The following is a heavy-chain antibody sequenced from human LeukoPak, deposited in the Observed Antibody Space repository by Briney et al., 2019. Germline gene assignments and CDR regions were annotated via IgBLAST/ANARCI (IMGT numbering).Heavy chain of an antibody. Sequence: GGSLRLSCAASGFTFSSYAMSWVRQAPGKGLGWGSAISGSGGSTYYADSVKGRFTISRDNSKNTLYLQMNSLRAEDTAVYYCARGDYGDHVWVDAFDIWGQGTMVTVSS. CDR3: ARGDYGDHVWVDAFDI. CDR2: ISGSGGST. V-gene: IGHV3-23*01. J-gene: IGHJ3*02. CDR1: GFTFSSYA. D-gene: IGHD4/OR15-4a*01.